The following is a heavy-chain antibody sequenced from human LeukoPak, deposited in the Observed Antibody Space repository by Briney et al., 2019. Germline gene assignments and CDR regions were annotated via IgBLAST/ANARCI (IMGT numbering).Heavy chain of an antibody. CDR3: ARAGKDFWSGYHNNYYYYYMDV. J-gene: IGHJ6*03. Sequence: SVKVSCKASGGTFSSYAISWARQAPGPGLEWVGGIIPIFGTANYAQKFQGRVTITTDESTSTAYMELSSLRSEDTAVYYCARAGKDFWSGYHNNYYYYYMDVWGKGTTVTVSS. D-gene: IGHD3-3*01. CDR1: GGTFSSYA. V-gene: IGHV1-69*05. CDR2: IIPIFGTA.